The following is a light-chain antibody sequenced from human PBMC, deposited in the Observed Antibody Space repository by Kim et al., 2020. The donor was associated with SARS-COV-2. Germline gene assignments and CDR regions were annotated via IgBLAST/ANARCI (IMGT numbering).Light chain of an antibody. Sequence: QSALTQPPSVSGSPGQSVTISCTGTSSDVGSYNRVSWYQQPPGTAPKLLIYEVSNRPSGVPDRFSGSKSGNTASLTISGLQAGDEADYYCNSYTSRSTFVFGTGTKVTVL. J-gene: IGLJ1*01. CDR3: NSYTSRSTFV. CDR2: EVS. V-gene: IGLV2-18*02. CDR1: SSDVGSYNR.